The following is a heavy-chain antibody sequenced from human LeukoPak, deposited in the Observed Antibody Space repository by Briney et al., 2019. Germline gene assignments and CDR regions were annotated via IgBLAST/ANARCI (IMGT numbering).Heavy chain of an antibody. CDR1: GGSISSYY. Sequence: SETLSLTCTVSGGSISSYYWSWIRQPPGKGLEWIGYIYYSGSTNYNPSLKSRVTISVDTSKNQFSLKLSSVTAADTAVYYCAREHIDGIDVWGQGTTVTVSS. D-gene: IGHD2-21*01. V-gene: IGHV4-59*01. CDR2: IYYSGST. J-gene: IGHJ6*02. CDR3: AREHIDGIDV.